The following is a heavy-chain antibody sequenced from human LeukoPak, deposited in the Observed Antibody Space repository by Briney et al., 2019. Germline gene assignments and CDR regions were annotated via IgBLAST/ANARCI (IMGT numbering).Heavy chain of an antibody. CDR1: GGTFSSYA. V-gene: IGHV1-69*04. J-gene: IGHJ4*02. CDR2: IIPILGIA. D-gene: IGHD5-24*01. CDR3: ARSRDGYKIDY. Sequence: ASVKVSCKASGGTFSSYAISWVRQAPGQGLEWMGRIIPILGIANYAQKFQGRVTITADKSTSTAYMELSSLRSDDTAVYYCARSRDGYKIDYWGQGTLVTVSS.